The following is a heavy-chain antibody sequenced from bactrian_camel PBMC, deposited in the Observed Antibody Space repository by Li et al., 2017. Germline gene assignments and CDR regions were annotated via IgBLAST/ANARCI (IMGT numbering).Heavy chain of an antibody. CDR2: ISSLGALT. CDR3: SDFNN. V-gene: IGHV3S40*01. J-gene: IGHJ4*01. CDR1: GFAPITYL. Sequence: DVQLVESGGGSVQAGGSLRLSCSASGFAPITYLMGLFRQAPGKGLEWVSSISSLGALTYYADSVKGQFTMSSDDAKNTVYLQINSLKSDDTAVYFCSDFNNWGPGTQVTVS.